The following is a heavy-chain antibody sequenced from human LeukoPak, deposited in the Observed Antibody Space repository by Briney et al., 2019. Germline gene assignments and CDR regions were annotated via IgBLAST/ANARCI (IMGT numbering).Heavy chain of an antibody. Sequence: SETLSLTCTVSGDSISTYYWSWIRQPPGKRLEWIGYIYYSGIANYNPSLKSRVTISVDTSKNQFSLKLSSVTAADTAVYYSARDLWFAVPGAFDIWGRGTMVTVSS. J-gene: IGHJ3*02. V-gene: IGHV4-59*01. CDR1: GDSISTYY. CDR2: IYYSGIA. D-gene: IGHD3-10*01. CDR3: ARDLWFAVPGAFDI.